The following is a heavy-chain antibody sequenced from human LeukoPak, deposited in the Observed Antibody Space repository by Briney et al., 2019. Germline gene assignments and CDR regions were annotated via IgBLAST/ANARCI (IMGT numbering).Heavy chain of an antibody. D-gene: IGHD2-15*01. V-gene: IGHV4-39*01. CDR1: GDSISTASYY. CDR2: LYFGGGT. J-gene: IGHJ4*02. Sequence: SETLSLTCTVSGDSISTASYYWGWIRRHPGRGLEWIVGLYFGGGTYYNPSLKSRGTIYVDTSKNQFSLKLSSVTAADTAVYFCASLVAAKLPYFWGQGTLVTVSS. CDR3: ASLVAAKLPYF.